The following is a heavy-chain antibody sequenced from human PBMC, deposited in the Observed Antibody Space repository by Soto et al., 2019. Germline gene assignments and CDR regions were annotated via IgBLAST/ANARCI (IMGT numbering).Heavy chain of an antibody. CDR1: GFTFSNYG. CDR3: AKGYYGDYLFDY. D-gene: IGHD4-17*01. J-gene: IGHJ4*02. CDR2: IYAGGDGT. Sequence: EVQLLESGGGLVQPGGSLRLSCAASGFTFSNYGMSWVRQAPGKGPEWGSGIYAGGDGTCYADSVKGRFTISRDNSKNTLSLQMNSLRADDTAVYYCAKGYYGDYLFDYWGQGTLVTVSS. V-gene: IGHV3-23*01.